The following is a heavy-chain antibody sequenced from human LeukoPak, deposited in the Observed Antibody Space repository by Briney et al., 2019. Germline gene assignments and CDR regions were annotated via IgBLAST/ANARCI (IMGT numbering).Heavy chain of an antibody. CDR1: GYTFTSYG. D-gene: IGHD2-15*01. CDR3: ARGYCSGGSCYSGYFQH. CDR2: ISAYNGNT. Sequence: GAAVKVSRKASGYTFTSYGISWVRQAPGQGLEWMGWISAYNGNTNYAQKLQGRVTITRDTSASTAYMELSSLRSEDMAVYYCARGYCSGGSCYSGYFQHWGQGTLVTVSS. V-gene: IGHV1-18*03. J-gene: IGHJ1*01.